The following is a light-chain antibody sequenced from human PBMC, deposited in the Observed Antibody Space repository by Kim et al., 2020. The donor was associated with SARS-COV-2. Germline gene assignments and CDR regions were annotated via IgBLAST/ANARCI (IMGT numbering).Light chain of an antibody. J-gene: IGKJ5*01. CDR2: EAS. CDR3: QQRSDWPVT. V-gene: IGKV3-11*01. CDR1: QSVGNY. Sequence: EIALTQSPDTLSLSPGERATLSCRASQSVGNYIAWYQQRPGQAPRLLIYEASTRATGIPARFSGSGSGTDFTLTITSLESEDFVVYYCQQRSDWPVTFGQGTRLEIK.